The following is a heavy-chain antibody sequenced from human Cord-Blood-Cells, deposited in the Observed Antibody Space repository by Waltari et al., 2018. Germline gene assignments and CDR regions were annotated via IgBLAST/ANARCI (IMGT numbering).Heavy chain of an antibody. CDR3: ARDFQRKTGYGMDV. CDR1: GGSISSVGYY. D-gene: IGHD3-9*01. J-gene: IGHJ6*02. Sequence: QVQLQESGPRLVKPSQTLSLTCTVSGGSISSVGYYWSSIRQHPGKGLEWIGYIYYSGSTYYNPSLKSRVTISVDTSKNQFSLKLSSVTAADTAVYYCARDFQRKTGYGMDVWGQGTTVTVSS. CDR2: IYYSGST. V-gene: IGHV4-31*03.